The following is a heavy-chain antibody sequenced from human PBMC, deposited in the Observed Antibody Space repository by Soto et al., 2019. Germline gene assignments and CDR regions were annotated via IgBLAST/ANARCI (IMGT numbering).Heavy chain of an antibody. D-gene: IGHD1-26*01. V-gene: IGHV1-18*01. CDR3: ARVVGALGHWFDP. CDR1: GYTFTSYG. J-gene: IGHJ5*02. Sequence: QVQLVQSGAEVKKPGASVKVSCKASGYTFTSYGLSWVRQAPGQGLEWMGRTSAYNYNTNYAQKLQGRATXTXDXXTSTAYMELRSLRSDDTAVYYCARVVGALGHWFDPWGQGTLVTVSS. CDR2: TSAYNYNT.